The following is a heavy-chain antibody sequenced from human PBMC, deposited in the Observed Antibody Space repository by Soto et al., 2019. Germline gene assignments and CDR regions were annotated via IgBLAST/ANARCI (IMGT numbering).Heavy chain of an antibody. V-gene: IGHV3-7*04. D-gene: IGHD3-22*01. CDR1: GLTLSRYW. J-gene: IGHJ4*02. CDR3: SRDYYGPGPD. CDR2: IKEDGGKT. Sequence: EVQLVESGGGLVQPGGSLRLSCVASGLTLSRYWMSWVRQAPGKGLEWVANIKEDGGKTYYVGSVKGRFTISRDNAKNSVLLQMNSLRVEDMAIYYCSRDYYGPGPDWGQGTLVIVSS.